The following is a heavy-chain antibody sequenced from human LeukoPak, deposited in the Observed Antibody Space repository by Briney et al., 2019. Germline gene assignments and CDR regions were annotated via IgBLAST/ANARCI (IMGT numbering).Heavy chain of an antibody. J-gene: IGHJ4*02. CDR2: FYHSGST. CDR3: ARHIPLRLIMVGATLGYFDF. V-gene: IGHV4-38-2*01. Sequence: PSETLSLTCAVSGYSISSGYYWGWIRQPPGKGLEWIGGFYHSGSTYYNPPLKSRVTISVDTSKHQFSLRLSSVTAADTAVYYCARHIPLRLIMVGATLGYFDFWGQGTLVTVSS. CDR1: GYSISSGYY. D-gene: IGHD1-26*01.